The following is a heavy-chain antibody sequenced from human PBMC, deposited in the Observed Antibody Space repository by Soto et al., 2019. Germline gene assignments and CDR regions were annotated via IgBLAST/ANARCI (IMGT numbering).Heavy chain of an antibody. CDR1: GDSISPYY. V-gene: IGHV4-59*01. J-gene: IGHJ5*02. CDR2: IFYSGST. Sequence: QVLLQESGPGLVKPSETLSLTCTVSGDSISPYYWSWIRQPPGKGLEWIGYIFYSGSTSYNPSLKSAATMSVDTSKNQFSLNLYSLTSADTAVYYCARDTGYGYGHYRWFDPWGQGALVTVSS. CDR3: ARDTGYGYGHYRWFDP. D-gene: IGHD5-18*01.